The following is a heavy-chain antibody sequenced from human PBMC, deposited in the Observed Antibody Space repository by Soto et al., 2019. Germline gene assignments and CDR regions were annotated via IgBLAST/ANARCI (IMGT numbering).Heavy chain of an antibody. Sequence: GGSLRLSCAASGFTFSSYGMHWVRQAPSKGLEWVAVISYDGSNKYYADSVKGRFTISRDNSKNTLYLQMNSLRAEDTAVYYCAKDASGYDSLEDSYHYFDYWGQGTLVTVSS. CDR1: GFTFSSYG. CDR2: ISYDGSNK. CDR3: AKDASGYDSLEDSYHYFDY. D-gene: IGHD5-12*01. V-gene: IGHV3-30*18. J-gene: IGHJ4*02.